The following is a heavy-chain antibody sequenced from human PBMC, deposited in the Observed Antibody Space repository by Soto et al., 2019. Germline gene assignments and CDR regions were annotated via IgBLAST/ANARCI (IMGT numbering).Heavy chain of an antibody. J-gene: IGHJ4*02. Sequence: SVKVSCKASGCIFNSHGISWVRQARGQGLEWLGGITAVFGTADNSQKFQGRVTITADKPTSKVYMELRSLRSDDKAVYYCARSRGSHYQSFFDSWRQGTVVPVSS. CDR3: ARSRGSHYQSFFDS. CDR1: GCIFNSHG. CDR2: ITAVFGTA. D-gene: IGHD1-26*01. V-gene: IGHV1-69*06.